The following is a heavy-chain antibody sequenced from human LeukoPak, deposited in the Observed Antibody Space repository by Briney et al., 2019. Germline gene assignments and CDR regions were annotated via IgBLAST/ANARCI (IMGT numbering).Heavy chain of an antibody. D-gene: IGHD5-18*01. CDR3: ARVIHLVYYCMDV. J-gene: IGHJ6*03. CDR1: GYTFRSYG. Sequence: GASVKVSCKXSGYTFRSYGINWVRQAPGQGLEWMGWIDPYNGNTNYAQKSQGRVTMTTDASTNTAYMELRSLRSDDTAVYYCARVIHLVYYCMDVWGKGTTVTVSS. CDR2: IDPYNGNT. V-gene: IGHV1-18*01.